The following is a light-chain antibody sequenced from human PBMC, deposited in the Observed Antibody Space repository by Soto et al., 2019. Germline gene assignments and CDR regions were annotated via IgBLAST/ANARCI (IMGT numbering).Light chain of an antibody. V-gene: IGLV1-44*01. CDR1: SSNIGSNT. CDR3: AAWDDRLNGFYV. J-gene: IGLJ1*01. Sequence: QSVLTQPPSASGTPGQRVTISCSGSSSNIGSNTVNWYRQLPGTAPKYVIYTNNQRPSGVPARFSGSKSGTSASLAISGLQSEDEADYYCAAWDDRLNGFYVFGTGTKLTVL. CDR2: TNN.